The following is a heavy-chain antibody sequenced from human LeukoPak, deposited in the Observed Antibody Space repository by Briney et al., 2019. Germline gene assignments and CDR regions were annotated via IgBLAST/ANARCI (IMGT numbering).Heavy chain of an antibody. V-gene: IGHV4-31*03. CDR2: IYYSGST. CDR1: GGSISSGSYY. J-gene: IGHJ4*02. D-gene: IGHD3-16*02. Sequence: SETLSLTCTVSGGSISSGSYYWSWIRQHPGKGLEWIGYIYYSGSTYYNPSLKSRVTISVDTSKNQFSLKLSSVTAADTAVYYCAGSLTFGGVIALGYWGQGTLVTVSS. CDR3: AGSLTFGGVIALGY.